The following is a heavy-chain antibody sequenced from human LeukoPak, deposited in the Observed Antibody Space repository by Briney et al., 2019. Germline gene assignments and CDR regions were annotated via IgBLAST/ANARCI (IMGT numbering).Heavy chain of an antibody. Sequence: PGGSLRLSCAGSGFSVSDNYMTWVRQAPGKGLEWVSSISSSSSYIYYADSVKGRFTISRDSAKNSLYLQMNSLRAEDTAVYYCARDRSSSWYGWFDPWGQGTLVTVSS. CDR1: GFSVSDNY. D-gene: IGHD6-13*01. CDR2: ISSSSSYI. J-gene: IGHJ5*02. CDR3: ARDRSSSWYGWFDP. V-gene: IGHV3-21*01.